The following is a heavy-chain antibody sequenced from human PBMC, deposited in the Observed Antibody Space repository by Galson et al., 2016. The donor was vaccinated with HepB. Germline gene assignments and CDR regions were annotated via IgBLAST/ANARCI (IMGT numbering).Heavy chain of an antibody. J-gene: IGHJ4*02. V-gene: IGHV3-48*02. D-gene: IGHD3-10*01. CDR3: AREIPSRGKSDY. CDR1: GLTFSSYS. Sequence: LRLSCAASGLTFSSYSMNWVRQAPGKGLEWVSYISSSSSTIYYADSVKGRFTISRDNAKNSLYLQMNSLRDEDTAVYYCAREIPSRGKSDYWGQGTLVTVAS. CDR2: ISSSSSTI.